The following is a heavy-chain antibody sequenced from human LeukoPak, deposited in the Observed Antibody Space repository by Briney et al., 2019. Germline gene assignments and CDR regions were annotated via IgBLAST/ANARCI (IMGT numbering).Heavy chain of an antibody. CDR2: IFYSGST. J-gene: IGHJ4*02. CDR3: AREYSDILTGYYLFDS. V-gene: IGHV4-59*06. D-gene: IGHD3-9*01. CDR1: GGSISSYY. Sequence: TSETLSLTCTVSGGSISSYYWSWIRQYPGKGLEWIGSIFYSGSTYYNPSLKSRFTISVDTSKNQFSLKLSSVTAADTAVYYCAREYSDILTGYYLFDSWGQGTLVTVSS.